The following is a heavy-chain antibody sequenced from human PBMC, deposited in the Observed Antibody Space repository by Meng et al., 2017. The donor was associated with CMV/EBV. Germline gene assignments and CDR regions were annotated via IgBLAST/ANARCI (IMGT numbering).Heavy chain of an antibody. CDR3: ARGSGAGTTWSYFDY. J-gene: IGHJ4*02. V-gene: IGHV1-69*12. CDR1: GGTFSSYA. CDR2: IIPIFGTA. Sequence: QVQLVPFGAEVKKPGSVVKVSCKASGGTFSSYAISWVRQAPGQGLEWMGGIIPIFGTANYAQKFQGRVTITADESTSTAYMELSSLRSEDTAVYYCARGSGAGTTWSYFDYWGQGTLVTVSS. D-gene: IGHD1-7*01.